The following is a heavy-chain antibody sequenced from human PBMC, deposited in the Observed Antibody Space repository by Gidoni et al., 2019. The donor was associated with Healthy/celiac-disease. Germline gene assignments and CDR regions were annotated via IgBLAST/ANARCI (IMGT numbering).Heavy chain of an antibody. V-gene: IGHV3-30-3*01. D-gene: IGHD3-22*01. CDR2: ISYDGSNK. CDR3: ASYDRFDY. CDR1: GFTFSRYT. J-gene: IGHJ4*02. Sequence: QVQLVESGGGVVQPGRSLRLSCAASGFTFSRYTMHWGRQAPGKGLEWVAVISYDGSNKYYADSVKGRFTISRDNSKNTLYLQMNSLRAEDTAVYYCASYDRFDYWGQGTLVTVSS.